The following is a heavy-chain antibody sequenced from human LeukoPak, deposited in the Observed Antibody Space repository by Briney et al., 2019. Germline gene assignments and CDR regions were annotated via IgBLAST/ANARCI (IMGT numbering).Heavy chain of an antibody. D-gene: IGHD2-15*01. Sequence: PGGSLRLSCAASGFTVSTNYMSWVRQAPGKGLEWVSVIYSGGSTYYADSVKGRFTISRDNSKNTLYLQMNSLRAEDTAVYYCAKDGCSGSSCYIYYYYMDVWGKGTTVTVSS. J-gene: IGHJ6*03. CDR2: IYSGGST. CDR1: GFTVSTNY. V-gene: IGHV3-53*01. CDR3: AKDGCSGSSCYIYYYYMDV.